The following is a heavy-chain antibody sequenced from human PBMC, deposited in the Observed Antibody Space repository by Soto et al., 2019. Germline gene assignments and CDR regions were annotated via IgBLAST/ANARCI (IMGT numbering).Heavy chain of an antibody. V-gene: IGHV3-30*18. CDR3: AKHRHFMWSWWFDP. J-gene: IGHJ5*02. Sequence: QVQLVESGGGVVQPGRSLRLSCAASGFTFSSYGMHWVRQAPGKGLEWVAVISDDGSNKYYADSVKGRFTISRDNSKNKLYLQMNSLRAEDTAVYYCAKHRHFMWSWWFDPWGQGTLVTVSS. D-gene: IGHD2-21*01. CDR1: GFTFSSYG. CDR2: ISDDGSNK.